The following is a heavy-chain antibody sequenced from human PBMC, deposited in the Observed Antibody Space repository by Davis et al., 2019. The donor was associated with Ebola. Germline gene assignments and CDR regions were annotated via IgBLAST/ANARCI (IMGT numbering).Heavy chain of an antibody. D-gene: IGHD3-22*01. Sequence: SVKVSCKASGGTFSSYAISWVRQAPGQGLEWMGGIIPIFGTANYAQKFQGRVTMTTDTSTSTAYMELRSLRSDDTAVYYCARVLGVTYPDYWGQGTLVTVSS. CDR1: GGTFSSYA. CDR2: IIPIFGTA. CDR3: ARVLGVTYPDY. V-gene: IGHV1-69*05. J-gene: IGHJ4*02.